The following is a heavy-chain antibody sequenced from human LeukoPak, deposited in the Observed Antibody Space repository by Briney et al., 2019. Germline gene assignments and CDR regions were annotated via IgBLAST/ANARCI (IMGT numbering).Heavy chain of an antibody. J-gene: IGHJ4*02. V-gene: IGHV1-8*01. CDR3: ARKYYGSGSCGY. CDR2: MNPNSGNT. CDR1: GYTFTSYD. D-gene: IGHD3-10*01. Sequence: GASAKVSCKASGYTFTSYDINWVRQATGQGLEWMGWMNPNSGNTGYAQKFQGRVTMTRNTSISTAYMELSSLRSEDTAVYYCARKYYGSGSCGYWGQGTLVTVSS.